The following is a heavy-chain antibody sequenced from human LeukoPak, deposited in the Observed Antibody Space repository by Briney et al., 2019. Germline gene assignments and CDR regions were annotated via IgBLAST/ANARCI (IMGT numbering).Heavy chain of an antibody. CDR2: IIPIFGTA. J-gene: IGHJ4*02. CDR1: GGTFSSYA. V-gene: IGHV1-69*01. Sequence: GASVKVSCKASGGTFSSYAISWVRQAPGQGLEWMGGIIPIFGTANYAQKFQGRVTITADESTSTAYMELSSLRSEDTAVYYCARDRGWRGYYDSSGYPFFDYWGQGTLVTVSS. D-gene: IGHD3-22*01. CDR3: ARDRGWRGYYDSSGYPFFDY.